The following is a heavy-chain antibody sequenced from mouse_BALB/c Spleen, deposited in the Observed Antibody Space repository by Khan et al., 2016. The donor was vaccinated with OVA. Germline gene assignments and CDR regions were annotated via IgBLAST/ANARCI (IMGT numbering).Heavy chain of an antibody. CDR3: ARTARIKY. CDR2: ISYSGST. V-gene: IGHV3-2*02. Sequence: EVELVESGPGLVKPSQSLSLTCTVTGYSITSGYGWNWIRQFPGNKLEWMGYISYSGSTNYNPSLKSRISITRDTSKNQFFLQLKSVTTEDTATXYCARTARIKYWGQGTTLTVSS. J-gene: IGHJ2*01. D-gene: IGHD3-3*01. CDR1: GYSITSGYG.